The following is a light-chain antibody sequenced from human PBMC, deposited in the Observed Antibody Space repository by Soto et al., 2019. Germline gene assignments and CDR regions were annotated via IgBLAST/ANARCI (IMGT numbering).Light chain of an antibody. CDR1: SSDVGAYNY. CDR3: CSFTRITTYV. Sequence: QSALTQPASVSGSLGQSITISCTGTSSDVGAYNYVSRYQQQPGKAPKLMISEVSNRPSGVSNRFSGSKSGNTASLIISGLQAEDEADYYCCSFTRITTYVFGTGNKVSX. J-gene: IGLJ1*01. V-gene: IGLV2-14*01. CDR2: EVS.